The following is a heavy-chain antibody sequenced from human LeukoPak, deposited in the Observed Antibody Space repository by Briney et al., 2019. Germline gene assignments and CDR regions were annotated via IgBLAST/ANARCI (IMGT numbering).Heavy chain of an antibody. CDR3: VSPRGFSYGYFDY. CDR2: IYYSKNT. Sequence: KPSETLSLTCTVSGGSISSSSAYWGWIRQPPGKGLEWIGSIYYSKNTYYNPSLKSRVTMSADTSKNQFSLTLGSVSATDTAVYYCVSPRGFSYGYFDYWGQGTLVTVSS. V-gene: IGHV4-39*01. D-gene: IGHD5-18*01. J-gene: IGHJ4*02. CDR1: GGSISSSSAY.